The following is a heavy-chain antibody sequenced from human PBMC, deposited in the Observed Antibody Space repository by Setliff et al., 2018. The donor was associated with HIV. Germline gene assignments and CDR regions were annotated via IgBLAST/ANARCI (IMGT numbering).Heavy chain of an antibody. V-gene: IGHV5-51*01. CDR3: ARLGGICSGGSCTALAYTMDV. D-gene: IGHD2-15*01. Sequence: GESLKISCKGSGYSFSSYWIGWVRQMPGKGLEWMGIIYPGDSDTRYSPSFQGQVTISADKSISTAYLQCSSLKAADTAMYYCARLGGICSGGSCTALAYTMDVWGQGTTVTVSS. J-gene: IGHJ6*02. CDR2: IYPGDSDT. CDR1: GYSFSSYW.